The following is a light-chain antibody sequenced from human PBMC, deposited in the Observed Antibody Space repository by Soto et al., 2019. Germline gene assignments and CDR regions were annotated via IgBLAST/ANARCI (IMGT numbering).Light chain of an antibody. V-gene: IGKV3-15*01. CDR2: GAS. J-gene: IGKJ1*01. CDR1: QSVSSN. Sequence: EIVMTQSPGTLSLSPGERATLSCRASQSVSSNLAWYQQIPGQAPRLLIYGASTRATGIPARFSGRGSGTEFTLAISSLQSEDFSVYYRQQYNDCPQTFGLGTKV. CDR3: QQYNDCPQT.